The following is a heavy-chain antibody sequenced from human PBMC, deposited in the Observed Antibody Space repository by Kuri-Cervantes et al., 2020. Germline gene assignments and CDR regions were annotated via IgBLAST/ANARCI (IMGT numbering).Heavy chain of an antibody. Sequence: GGSLRLSCAASGFTFSSYSMNWVRQAPGKGLEWVTSISSSSSYIYYANSVKGRFTISRDNAKNSLYLQMNSLRAEDTALYYCAKDRQFGYGSGSYYDYWGQGTLVTVSS. V-gene: IGHV3-21*04. CDR2: ISSSSSYI. D-gene: IGHD3-10*01. CDR3: AKDRQFGYGSGSYYDY. J-gene: IGHJ4*02. CDR1: GFTFSSYS.